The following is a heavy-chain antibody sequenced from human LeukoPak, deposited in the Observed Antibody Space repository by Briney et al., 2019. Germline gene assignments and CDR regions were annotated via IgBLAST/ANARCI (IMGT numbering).Heavy chain of an antibody. Sequence: PGGSLRLSCAASGFTFSSYSMNWVRQAPGKGLERVSSISSSSSYIYYADSVKGRFTISRDNAKNSLYLQMNSLRAEDTAVYYCARARLHSSGYFLYYFDYWGQGTLVTVSS. D-gene: IGHD3-22*01. CDR3: ARARLHSSGYFLYYFDY. V-gene: IGHV3-21*01. J-gene: IGHJ4*02. CDR1: GFTFSSYS. CDR2: ISSSSSYI.